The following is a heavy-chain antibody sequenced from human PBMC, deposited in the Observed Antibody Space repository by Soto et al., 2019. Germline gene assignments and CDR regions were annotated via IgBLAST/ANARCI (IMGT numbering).Heavy chain of an antibody. CDR3: ARFRTCAYGGAFHI. CDR2: ISGSGRNT. D-gene: IGHD3-10*01. CDR1: GFTFSSYT. J-gene: IGHJ3*02. Sequence: EAQLVESGGALVQPGGSLTLSCAATGFTFSSYTINWVRQAPGKGLEWVAYISGSGRNTYYADSVKGRFTISRDNAKNSASLELSSLRDEDAAVYYCARFRTCAYGGAFHIWGQGTMVTVSS. V-gene: IGHV3-48*02.